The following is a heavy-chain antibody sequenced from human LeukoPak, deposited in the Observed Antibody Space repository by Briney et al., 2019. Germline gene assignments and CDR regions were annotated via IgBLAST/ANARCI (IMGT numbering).Heavy chain of an antibody. CDR3: ARSGIKMVRGVIIKSPYHMDV. CDR2: VRYDGSKK. V-gene: IGHV3-30*02. J-gene: IGHJ6*03. D-gene: IGHD3-10*01. Sequence: GGSLRLSCAASGFTFSSYWMSWVRQAPGKGLEWVAFVRYDGSKKYYTNSVKGRFTISRDNSKNTLYLQMNSLRAEDTAVYYCARSGIKMVRGVIIKSPYHMDVWGKGTTVTVSS. CDR1: GFTFSSYW.